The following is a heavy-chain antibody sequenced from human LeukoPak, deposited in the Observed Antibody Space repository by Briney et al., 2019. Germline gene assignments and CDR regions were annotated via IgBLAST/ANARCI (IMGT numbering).Heavy chain of an antibody. V-gene: IGHV4-38-2*02. J-gene: IGHJ4*02. Sequence: SETLSLTCTVSGYSISSGYYWGWIRQPPGKGLEWIGSICHSGSTYYNPPLKSRVTISVDTSKNQFSLKLSSVTAADTAVYYCARRVGVALDYWGQGTLVTVSS. CDR1: GYSISSGYY. CDR2: ICHSGST. CDR3: ARRVGVALDY. D-gene: IGHD2-21*01.